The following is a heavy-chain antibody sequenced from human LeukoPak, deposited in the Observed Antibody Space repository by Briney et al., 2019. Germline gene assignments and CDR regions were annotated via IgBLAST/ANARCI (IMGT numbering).Heavy chain of an antibody. Sequence: SETLSLTCTVSGGSISSYYWSWIRQPPGKGLEWIGYFYYSGSTNYNPSLKSRVTISVDTSKNQFSLKLSSVTAADTAVYYCARRRYSSSWSAMFDPWGQGTLVTVSS. CDR1: GGSISSYY. J-gene: IGHJ5*02. CDR2: FYYSGST. CDR3: ARRRYSSSWSAMFDP. V-gene: IGHV4-59*08. D-gene: IGHD6-13*01.